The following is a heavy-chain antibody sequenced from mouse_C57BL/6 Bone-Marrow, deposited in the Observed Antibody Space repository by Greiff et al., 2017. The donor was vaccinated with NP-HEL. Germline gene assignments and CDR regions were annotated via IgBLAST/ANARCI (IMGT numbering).Heavy chain of an antibody. CDR2: IRSKSNNYAT. D-gene: IGHD1-1*01. Sequence: EVKLMESGGGLVQPKGSLKLSCAASGFSFNTYAMNWVRQAPGKGLEWVARIRSKSNNYATYYADSVKDRFTISRDDSESMLYLQMNNLKTEDTAMYYCVRHVLRYPYYYAMDYWGQGTSVTVSS. CDR3: VRHVLRYPYYYAMDY. CDR1: GFSFNTYA. V-gene: IGHV10-1*01. J-gene: IGHJ4*01.